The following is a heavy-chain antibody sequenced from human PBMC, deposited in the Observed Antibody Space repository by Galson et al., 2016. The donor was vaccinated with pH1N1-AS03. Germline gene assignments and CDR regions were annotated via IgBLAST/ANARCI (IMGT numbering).Heavy chain of an antibody. CDR1: GFTFSSYA. CDR3: ARGPVSYANYWFPPPDY. Sequence: SLRLSCAVGGFTFSSYAMFWLRQAPGKGLEYVSAISGNGFSTCYANSVKDRFTVSRDNSKNTLYLQMGGLRVEDMAVYYCARGPVSYANYWFPPPDYWGQGTLVTVSS. CDR2: ISGNGFST. D-gene: IGHD4/OR15-4a*01. J-gene: IGHJ4*02. V-gene: IGHV3-64*01.